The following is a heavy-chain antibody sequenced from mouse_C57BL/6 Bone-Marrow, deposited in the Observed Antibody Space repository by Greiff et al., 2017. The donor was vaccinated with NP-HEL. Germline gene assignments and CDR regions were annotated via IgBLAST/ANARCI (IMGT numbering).Heavy chain of an antibody. CDR2: ISYSGST. CDR1: GYSITSGYD. Sequence: ESGPGMVKPSQSLSLTCTVTGYSITSGYDWHWIRHFPGNKLEWMGYISYSGSTNYNPSLKSRISITHDTSKNHFFLKLNSVTTEDTATYYCARERVYYYGSSYVPYFDVWGTGTTVTVSS. V-gene: IGHV3-1*01. CDR3: ARERVYYYGSSYVPYFDV. D-gene: IGHD1-1*01. J-gene: IGHJ1*03.